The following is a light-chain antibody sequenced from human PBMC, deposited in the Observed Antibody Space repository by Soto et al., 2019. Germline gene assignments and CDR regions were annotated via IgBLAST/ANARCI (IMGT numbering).Light chain of an antibody. Sequence: QSVLTQSPSASASLGASVKLTCTLSSGHRTYAIAWHQQQPEKGPRYLMNLNSDGRHTKGDGIPDRFSGSSSGTERYLTISSLQSEDEADYYCQTWGTGLLVFGGATKVTVL. V-gene: IGLV4-69*01. CDR2: LNSDGRH. CDR1: SGHRTYA. J-gene: IGLJ2*01. CDR3: QTWGTGLLV.